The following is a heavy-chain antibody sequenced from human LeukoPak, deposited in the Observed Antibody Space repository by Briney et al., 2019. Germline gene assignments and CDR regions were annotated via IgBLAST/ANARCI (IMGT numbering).Heavy chain of an antibody. D-gene: IGHD3-22*01. V-gene: IGHV1-46*01. CDR1: GYTFTSYY. CDR2: INPIRGST. J-gene: IGHJ4*02. CDR3: ARLRYYSESNANNRFDY. Sequence: ASVKVSCKASGYTFTSYYIHWVQQAPRQGLEWMGIINPIRGSTSYAQKFQGRVTMTRDMYTSTVYMELSRLRSDDTAVYYCARLRYYSESNANNRFDYWGQGTLVTVSS.